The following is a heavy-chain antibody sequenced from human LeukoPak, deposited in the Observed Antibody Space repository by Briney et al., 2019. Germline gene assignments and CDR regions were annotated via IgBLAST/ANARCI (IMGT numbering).Heavy chain of an antibody. CDR1: GYTFTSYG. V-gene: IGHV1-18*01. CDR3: ARERDSSSWFEVSFDP. Sequence: ASVEVSCKASGYTFTSYGISWVRQAPGQGLEWMGWISAYNGNTNYAQKLQGRVTMTTDTSTSTAYMELRSLRSDDTAVYYCARERDSSSWFEVSFDPWGQGTLVTVSS. J-gene: IGHJ5*02. CDR2: ISAYNGNT. D-gene: IGHD6-13*01.